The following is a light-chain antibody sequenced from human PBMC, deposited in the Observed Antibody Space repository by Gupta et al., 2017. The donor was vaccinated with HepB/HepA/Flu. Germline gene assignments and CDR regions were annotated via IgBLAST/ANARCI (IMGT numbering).Light chain of an antibody. Sequence: ILLTQPPATLSLSPGERATLSCRASQSVDSYLAWYQQKPGQAPRLLIYLAFNRASGVPVRFSGSGSGTDFTLTITSLQSEDFAVYLCQQYHNGPPTFGQGTKVEIK. V-gene: IGKV3-15*01. CDR2: LAF. CDR3: QQYHNGPPT. CDR1: QSVDSY. J-gene: IGKJ1*01.